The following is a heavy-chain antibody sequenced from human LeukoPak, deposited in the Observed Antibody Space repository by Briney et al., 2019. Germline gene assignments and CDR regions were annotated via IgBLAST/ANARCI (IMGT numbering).Heavy chain of an antibody. CDR2: IIPILGIA. J-gene: IGHJ4*02. CDR3: ASNPYCSGGSCYSPAWFDY. Sequence: SVKVSCKASGGTFSSYAISWVRQAPGQGHEWMGRIIPILGIANYAQKFQGRVTITADKSTSTAYMELSSLRSEDTAVYYCASNPYCSGGSCYSPAWFDYWGQGTLVTVSS. D-gene: IGHD2-15*01. V-gene: IGHV1-69*04. CDR1: GGTFSSYA.